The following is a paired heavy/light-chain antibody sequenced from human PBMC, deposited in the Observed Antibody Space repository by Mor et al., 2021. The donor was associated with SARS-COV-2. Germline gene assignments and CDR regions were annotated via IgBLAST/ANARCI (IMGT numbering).Heavy chain of an antibody. Sequence: EVYLVESGGGLVQPGGSLRLSCAASGFPFSAYHMNWVRQAPGKGLEWLSYISTKDEAIYYADSVRGRFTISRDNAKSSLYLQMNSLRDEDTAVYYCVRDGQRGYDCDHWGQGTLVTVSS. J-gene: IGHJ4*02. CDR2: ISTKDEAI. CDR1: GFPFSAYH. V-gene: IGHV3-48*02. CDR3: VRDGQRGYDCDH. D-gene: IGHD5-12*01.
Light chain of an antibody. J-gene: IGKJ4*01. CDR3: QQYYSSRLT. CDR2: WAS. Sequence: DIVMTQSPDSLAVSLGERATISCKSSQTSLDSSNNKNLLSWYQQKPGQPPKLLIYWASTRESGVPDRFSGSGSGTDFTLTISSLQAEDVAVYYCQQYYSSRLTFGGGTRVEIK. CDR1: QTSLDSSNNKNL. V-gene: IGKV4-1*01.